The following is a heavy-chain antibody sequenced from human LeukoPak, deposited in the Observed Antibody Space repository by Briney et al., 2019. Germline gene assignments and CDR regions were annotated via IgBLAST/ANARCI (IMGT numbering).Heavy chain of an antibody. J-gene: IGHJ4*02. Sequence: GASVKVSCKASGYTFTGYYMHWVRQAPGQGLEWMGWINPNSGGTNYAQKFQGRVTMTRDTSISTAYMELSRLRSDDTAVYYCARDAECGGDCYSDYWGQGTLVTVSS. CDR3: ARDAECGGDCYSDY. D-gene: IGHD2-21*02. CDR1: GYTFTGYY. CDR2: INPNSGGT. V-gene: IGHV1-2*02.